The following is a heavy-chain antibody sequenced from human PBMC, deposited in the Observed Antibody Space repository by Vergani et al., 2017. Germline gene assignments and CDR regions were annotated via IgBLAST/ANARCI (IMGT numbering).Heavy chain of an antibody. J-gene: IGHJ6*03. Sequence: QVQLVQSGAEVKKPGASVKVSCKASGYTFTSYGISWVRQAPGQGLEWLGWISDYNGNTNYAQKLQGRVTMTTDTSTSTAYMELRSLRSDDTAVYYCAKDQPYYDFWSGYTYYYYYYYMDVWGK. D-gene: IGHD3-3*01. CDR1: GYTFTSYG. V-gene: IGHV1-18*01. CDR2: ISDYNGNT. CDR3: AKDQPYYDFWSGYTYYYYYYYMDV.